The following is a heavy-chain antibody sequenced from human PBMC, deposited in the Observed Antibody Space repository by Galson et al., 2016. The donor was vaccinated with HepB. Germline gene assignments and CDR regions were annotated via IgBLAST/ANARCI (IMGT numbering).Heavy chain of an antibody. CDR2: IYYSGTT. CDR3: ARQQRAGLVNF. D-gene: IGHD3/OR15-3a*01. Sequence: ETLSLTCTVSGGSISSSFYYWAWIRQPPGKGLEWIGNIYYSGTTYYDPSLQSRVSISIDTSNNQFALKLSSVTAADTAVYSCARQQRAGLVNFWGQGTMVTVSS. CDR1: GGSISSSFYY. V-gene: IGHV4-39*01. J-gene: IGHJ3*01.